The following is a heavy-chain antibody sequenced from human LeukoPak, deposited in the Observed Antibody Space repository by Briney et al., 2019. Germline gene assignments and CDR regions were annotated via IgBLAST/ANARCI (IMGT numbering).Heavy chain of an antibody. Sequence: GESLKISCKGSGYSFTSYWIGWVRQMPGKGLEWMGIIYPGDSDTRYSPSFQGQVTISADKSISTAYLRWSSLKASDTAMYYCARLPDYYDSSGYTNWFDPWGQGTLVTVSS. CDR1: GYSFTSYW. D-gene: IGHD3-22*01. CDR2: IYPGDSDT. V-gene: IGHV5-51*01. J-gene: IGHJ5*02. CDR3: ARLPDYYDSSGYTNWFDP.